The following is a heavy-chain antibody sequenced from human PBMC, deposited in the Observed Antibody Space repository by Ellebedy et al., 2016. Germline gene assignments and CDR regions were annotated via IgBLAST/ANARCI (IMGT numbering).Heavy chain of an antibody. V-gene: IGHV3-53*01. Sequence: GGSLRLXXAASGFTFSRYGMQWVRQRPGKGLECVSLISSGGATFYADSVEGRFTISRDNSKKRLYLQMSGLEADDTAVYYCVTRHNAAFDIWGQGTTVTVS. J-gene: IGHJ3*02. CDR3: VTRHNAAFDI. CDR2: ISSGGAT. D-gene: IGHD1-1*01. CDR1: GFTFSRYG.